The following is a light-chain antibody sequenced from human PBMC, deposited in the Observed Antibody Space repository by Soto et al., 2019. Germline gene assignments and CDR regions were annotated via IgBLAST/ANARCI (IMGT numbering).Light chain of an antibody. CDR1: QSINSY. CDR2: AAF. J-gene: IGKJ5*01. Sequence: DIQMTPSPSSLSASVGDRVTITCRASQSINSYLNWYQQKPGKAPKLLVYAAFNVQSGVPSRFSASRSGTDFTLTISSLQPEDFATDYCQQSYSTFITFGRGTRLDIK. CDR3: QQSYSTFIT. V-gene: IGKV1-39*01.